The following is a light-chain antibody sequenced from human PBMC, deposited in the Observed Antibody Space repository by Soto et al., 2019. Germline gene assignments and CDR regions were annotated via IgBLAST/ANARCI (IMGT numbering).Light chain of an antibody. CDR2: EST. J-gene: IGLJ2*01. Sequence: QSVLTQPASVSGSPGQSLTISCTGSNSDLGSYNLVSWYQQCPGKAPKLLFYESTKRPSGVSNRFSASKSGNTAFLTISGLQIEDECDYYCCSFAGSYTLILGGGTKVTVL. CDR3: CSFAGSYTLI. CDR1: NSDLGSYNL. V-gene: IGLV2-23*01.